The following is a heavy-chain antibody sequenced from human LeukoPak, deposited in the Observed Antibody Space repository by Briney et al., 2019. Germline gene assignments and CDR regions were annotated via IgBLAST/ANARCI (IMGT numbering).Heavy chain of an antibody. CDR1: GGSISSSSYY. V-gene: IGHV4-39*01. J-gene: IGHJ3*02. CDR2: IYYSGST. CDR3: ARGSVAVAGVDAFDI. D-gene: IGHD6-19*01. Sequence: SETLSLTCTVSGGSISSSSYYSGWIRQPPGKGLEWIGSIYYSGSTYYNPSLKSRVTISVDTSKNQFSLKLSPVTAADTAVYYCARGSVAVAGVDAFDIWGQGTMVTVSS.